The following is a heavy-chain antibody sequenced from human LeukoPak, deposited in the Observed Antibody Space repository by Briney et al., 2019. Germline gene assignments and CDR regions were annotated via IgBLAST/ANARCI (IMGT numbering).Heavy chain of an antibody. V-gene: IGHV3-48*01. CDR2: ISGSSGII. Sequence: GGSLRLSCAASGFTFNTYTMNWVRQAPGKGLEWVSYISGSSGIIDYADSVRGRFTISRDNAKNSLYLQMNSLRAEDTAVYYCAREVYCSSTSCWFYYYYGMDVWGQGTTVTVSS. J-gene: IGHJ6*02. D-gene: IGHD2-2*01. CDR3: AREVYCSSTSCWFYYYYGMDV. CDR1: GFTFNTYT.